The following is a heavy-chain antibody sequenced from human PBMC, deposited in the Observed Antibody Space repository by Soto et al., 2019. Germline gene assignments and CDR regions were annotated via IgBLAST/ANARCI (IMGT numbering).Heavy chain of an antibody. CDR1: GFTFSSYG. V-gene: IGHV3-30*18. J-gene: IGHJ4*02. CDR3: AKDQGSSGYGPLDY. D-gene: IGHD3-22*01. CDR2: ISYDGSNK. Sequence: LRLSCAASGFTFSSYGMHWVRQAPGKGLEWVAVISYDGSNKYYADSVKGRFTISRDNSKNTLYLQMNSLRAEDTAVYYCAKDQGSSGYGPLDYWGQGTLVTVSS.